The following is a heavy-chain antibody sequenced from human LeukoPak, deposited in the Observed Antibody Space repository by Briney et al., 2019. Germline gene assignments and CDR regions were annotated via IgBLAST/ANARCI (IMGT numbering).Heavy chain of an antibody. CDR1: GGSISSSSYY. CDR3: ARLYYDFWSGYYSGLHGMDV. CDR2: IYYSGST. Sequence: PSETLSLTCTVSGGSISSSSYYWGWIRQPPGTGLEWIGSIYYSGSTYYNPSLKSRVTISVDTSKNQFSLKLSSVTAADTAVYYCARLYYDFWSGYYSGLHGMDVWGQGTTVTVSS. J-gene: IGHJ6*02. V-gene: IGHV4-39*01. D-gene: IGHD3-3*01.